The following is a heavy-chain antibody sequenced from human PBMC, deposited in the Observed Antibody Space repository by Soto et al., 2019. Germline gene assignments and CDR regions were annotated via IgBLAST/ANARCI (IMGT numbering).Heavy chain of an antibody. CDR2: IYSGGST. CDR1: GFTVSSNY. D-gene: IGHD3-22*01. Sequence: LRLSCAASGFTVSSNYMSWVRQAPGKGLEWVSVIYSGGSTYYADSVKGRFTISRDNSKNTLYLQMNSLRAEDTAVYYCARALRGYYYDSSGYEYYFDYWGQGTLVTVSS. J-gene: IGHJ4*02. V-gene: IGHV3-53*01. CDR3: ARALRGYYYDSSGYEYYFDY.